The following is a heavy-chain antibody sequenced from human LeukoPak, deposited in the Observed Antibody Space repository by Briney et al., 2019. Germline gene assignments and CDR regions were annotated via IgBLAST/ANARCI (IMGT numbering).Heavy chain of an antibody. D-gene: IGHD1-26*01. CDR2: ISSSGTTI. V-gene: IGHV3-11*01. CDR3: ARGHWEHAY. CDR1: GLTFSDYY. J-gene: IGHJ4*02. Sequence: TGGSLRLSCAASGLTFSDYYMSWIRQAPGKGLECISYISSSGTTIYYTDSVQGRSTISRDNAKNSLYLQMDSLRAEDTAVYYCARGHWEHAYWGQGTLVTVSS.